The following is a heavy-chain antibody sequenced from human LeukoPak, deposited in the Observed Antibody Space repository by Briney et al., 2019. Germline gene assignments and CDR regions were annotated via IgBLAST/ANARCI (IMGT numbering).Heavy chain of an antibody. J-gene: IGHJ4*02. CDR1: GFTFSKYW. CDR3: ATKQWLAPPPDS. Sequence: GGSLILSCAASGFTFSKYWMLWVRQAPGKGLESVSRINTDGTVTTYADSVKGQFTVSRDNADNTMFLQMNSVRDEDTAVYYCATKQWLAPPPDSWGQGTPVTVSS. D-gene: IGHD6-19*01. CDR2: INTDGTVT. V-gene: IGHV3-74*01.